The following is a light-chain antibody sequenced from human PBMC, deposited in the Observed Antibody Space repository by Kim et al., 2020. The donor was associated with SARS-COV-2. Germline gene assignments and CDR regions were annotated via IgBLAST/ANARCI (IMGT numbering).Light chain of an antibody. V-gene: IGKV1-5*03. CDR2: EAS. CDR1: RSIGTW. Sequence: DIQMTQSPSTLSASVGDRVTVTYRASRSIGTWLAWYQQKPGRAPNLLISEASSLESGVPPRFSGSGSGTEFTLTISSLQPDDFATYYCQHYNEYPGTFGQGTKLEI. J-gene: IGKJ2*01. CDR3: QHYNEYPGT.